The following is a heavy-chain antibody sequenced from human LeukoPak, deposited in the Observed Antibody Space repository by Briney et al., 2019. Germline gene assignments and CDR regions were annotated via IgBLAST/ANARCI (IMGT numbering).Heavy chain of an antibody. CDR3: ARTVPGHPDDYFDY. Sequence: PGGSLRLSCAASGFTFSRHWMSWVRQAPGKGPERVAHMNQVGSAIYSIDSVKGRFTISRDNDKNSLYLHMSGLTVADTAVYYCARTVPGHPDDYFDYWGQGTLVTVSS. V-gene: IGHV3-7*01. J-gene: IGHJ4*02. D-gene: IGHD6-19*01. CDR2: MNQVGSAI. CDR1: GFTFSRHW.